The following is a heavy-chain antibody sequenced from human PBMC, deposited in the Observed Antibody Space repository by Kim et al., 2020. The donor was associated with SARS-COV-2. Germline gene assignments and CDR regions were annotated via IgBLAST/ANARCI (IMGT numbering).Heavy chain of an antibody. Sequence: GGSLRLSCVASGFTFSNYGMSWVRQAPGKGLEWVSGISGGGGSTYHADAVKGRFTISRDNSKNTLYLQMNSLRAEDTALYYCAKGFSYSVMDVWGQGTT. CDR2: ISGGGGST. V-gene: IGHV3-23*01. D-gene: IGHD1-26*01. J-gene: IGHJ6*02. CDR3: AKGFSYSVMDV. CDR1: GFTFSNYG.